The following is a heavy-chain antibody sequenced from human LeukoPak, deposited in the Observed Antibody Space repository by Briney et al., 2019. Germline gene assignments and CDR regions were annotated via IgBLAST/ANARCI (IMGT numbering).Heavy chain of an antibody. V-gene: IGHV3-21*06. CDR3: ATTQGILGTDTTGDF. J-gene: IGHJ4*02. Sequence: GGSLRLSCAASGLTFRTYSMNWLRQAPGKGLEWVSSISSSGSYIYYADSVKGRFTISRDNAKNSLFLHMTRLSAEDTAVYYCATTQGILGTDTTGDFWGQGTLVTVSS. CDR1: GLTFRTYS. CDR2: ISSSGSYI. D-gene: IGHD2-15*01.